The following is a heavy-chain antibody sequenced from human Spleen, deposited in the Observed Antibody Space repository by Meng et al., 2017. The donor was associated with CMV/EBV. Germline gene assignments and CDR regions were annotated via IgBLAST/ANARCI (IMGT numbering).Heavy chain of an antibody. Sequence: ASVKVSCKASGYTFTSYDINWVRQATGQGLEWMGWIYPNSGGTHYAQKFQGRLTVTTDTSISTGYMELSSLGSDDTAVYYCARGSIAENWFDPWGQGTLVTVSS. CDR3: ARGSIAENWFDP. CDR2: IYPNSGGT. V-gene: IGHV1-2*02. D-gene: IGHD6-6*01. J-gene: IGHJ5*02. CDR1: GYTFTSYD.